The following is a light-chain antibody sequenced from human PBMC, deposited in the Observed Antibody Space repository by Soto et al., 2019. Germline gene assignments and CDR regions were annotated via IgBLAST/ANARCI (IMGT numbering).Light chain of an antibody. J-gene: IGKJ5*01. CDR1: QSVSSY. Sequence: EIVLTQSPATLSLSPGERATLSCRASQSVSSYLSWYQQKPCQAPRLLIYDASNRATGIPVRFSGSGSGTDFTLAISSLEPEDFAVYYCQQRSNWITFGQGTRLEIK. CDR3: QQRSNWIT. CDR2: DAS. V-gene: IGKV3-11*01.